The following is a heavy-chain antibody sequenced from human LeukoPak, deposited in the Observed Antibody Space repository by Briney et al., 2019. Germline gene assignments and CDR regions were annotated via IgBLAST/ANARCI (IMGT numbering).Heavy chain of an antibody. J-gene: IGHJ3*02. Sequence: SGTLSLTCAISGGSISSSNWWSWVRQPPGKGLEWIGEIYHSGSLNYNPSLKSRVTISVDKSKNQFSLKLTSVTAADTAVYYCASKANCSGGRCPRGAFDIWGPGKKFAVSS. V-gene: IGHV4-4*02. D-gene: IGHD2-15*01. CDR2: IYHSGSL. CDR3: ASKANCSGGRCPRGAFDI. CDR1: GGSISSSNW.